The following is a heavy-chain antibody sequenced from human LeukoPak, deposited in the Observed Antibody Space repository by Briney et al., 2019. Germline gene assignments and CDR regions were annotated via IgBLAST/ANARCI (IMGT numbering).Heavy chain of an antibody. D-gene: IGHD2-15*01. V-gene: IGHV3-30*04. J-gene: IGHJ6*04. Sequence: GRSLRLSCAASGFILSSYAMYWVRQAPGKGLEWVAVISYDGTNKYYADSVKGRLTISRDNSKNTGYLQMNGLRAEDTAVYYCARDRDRDIIGDGMDVWGKGTTVTVSS. CDR1: GFILSSYA. CDR2: ISYDGTNK. CDR3: ARDRDRDIIGDGMDV.